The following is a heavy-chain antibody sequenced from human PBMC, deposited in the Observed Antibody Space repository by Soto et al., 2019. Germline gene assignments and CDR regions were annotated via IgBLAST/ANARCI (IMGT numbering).Heavy chain of an antibody. V-gene: IGHV4-39*01. CDR3: ARVGVVVPAARSEDYYFDY. D-gene: IGHD2-2*01. CDR1: GGSLSSSIYY. CDR2: IYYSGST. Sequence: PSETLSLTSPVAGGSLSSSIYYWGWLHKPPGKGLEWIGSIYYSGSTYYNPSLKSRVTISVDTSKNQFSLKLSSVTAADTAVYYCARVGVVVPAARSEDYYFDYWGQGTLVTVSS. J-gene: IGHJ4*02.